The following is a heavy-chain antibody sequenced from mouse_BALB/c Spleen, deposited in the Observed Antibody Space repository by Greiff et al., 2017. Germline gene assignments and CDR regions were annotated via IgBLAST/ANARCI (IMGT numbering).Heavy chain of an antibody. D-gene: IGHD2-14*01. CDR3: ARQQGTYAMDY. CDR2: ISNLAYSI. CDR1: GFTFSDYG. J-gene: IGHJ4*01. Sequence: DVMLVESGGGLVQPGGSRKLSCAASGFTFSDYGMAWVRQAPGKGPEWVAFISNLAYSIYYADTVTGRFTISRENAKNTLYLEMSSLRSEDTAMYYCARQQGTYAMDYWGQGTSVTVSS. V-gene: IGHV5-15*02.